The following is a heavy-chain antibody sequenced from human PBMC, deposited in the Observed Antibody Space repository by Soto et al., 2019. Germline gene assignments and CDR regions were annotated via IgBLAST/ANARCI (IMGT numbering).Heavy chain of an antibody. Sequence: GGSLRLSCAASGFTFSTYVMMWVRQAPGKGLEWVSGISGSGGITYYTDSVKGRFTISRDNSKNTLYLQMNSLRAEDTAVYYCAKDRAGASGRTGRSDFWGQGTLVTVSS. CDR2: ISGSGGIT. CDR1: GFTFSTYV. D-gene: IGHD6-19*01. V-gene: IGHV3-23*01. J-gene: IGHJ4*02. CDR3: AKDRAGASGRTGRSDF.